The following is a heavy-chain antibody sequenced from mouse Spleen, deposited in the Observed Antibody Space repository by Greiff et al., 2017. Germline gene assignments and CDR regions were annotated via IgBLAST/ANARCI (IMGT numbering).Heavy chain of an antibody. J-gene: IGHJ1*01. CDR2: ISGGGSYT. CDR1: GFTFSSYG. CDR3: ARQGTYWYFDV. D-gene: IGHD3-3*01. V-gene: IGHV5-9-2*01. Sequence: EVMLVESGGGLVKPGGSLKLSCAASGFTFSSYGMSWVRQTPEKRLEWVATISGGGSYTYYPDSVKGRFTISRDNAKNNLYLQMSSLRSEDTALYYCARQGTYWYFDVWGAGTTVTVSS.